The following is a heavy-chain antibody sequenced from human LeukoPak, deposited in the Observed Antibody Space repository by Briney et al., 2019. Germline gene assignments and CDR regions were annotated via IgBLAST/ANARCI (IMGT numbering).Heavy chain of an antibody. D-gene: IGHD4-23*01. Sequence: SETLSLTCTVSGGSISSGDYYWGWSRQPPGRGLEWIVYIYYSGSTYYNPSLKSRVTISVDTSKNQFSLKLSSVTAADTAVYYCARDLLNEGNHLDYWGQGTLVTVSS. CDR2: IYYSGST. J-gene: IGHJ4*02. V-gene: IGHV4-30-4*01. CDR1: GGSISSGDYY. CDR3: ARDLLNEGNHLDY.